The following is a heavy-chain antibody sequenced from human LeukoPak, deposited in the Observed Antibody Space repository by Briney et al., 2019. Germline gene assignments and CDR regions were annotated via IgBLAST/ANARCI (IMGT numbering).Heavy chain of an antibody. Sequence: PGGSLRLSCAASGFTFSDYYMSWIRQAPGKGLEWVSYISSSGSTIYYADSVKGRFTISRDNAKNSLYLQMNSLRAEDTAVYYCARDVMTGSNWFDPWGQGTLVTVSS. CDR2: ISSSGSTI. D-gene: IGHD3-9*01. CDR1: GFTFSDYY. J-gene: IGHJ5*02. CDR3: ARDVMTGSNWFDP. V-gene: IGHV3-11*01.